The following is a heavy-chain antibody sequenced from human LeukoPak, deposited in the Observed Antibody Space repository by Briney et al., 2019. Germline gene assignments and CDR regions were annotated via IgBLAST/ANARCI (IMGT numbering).Heavy chain of an antibody. V-gene: IGHV1-18*01. CDR2: ISAYNGNT. D-gene: IGHD3-9*01. Sequence: ASVKVSCKASGYTFTSYGISWVRQAPGQGLEWMGWISAYNGNTNYAQKLQGRVTMTTDTSTSTAYMELRSLRSDDTAVYYCARDGRFDWLLYYFDYWGQGTLVTVSS. CDR3: ARDGRFDWLLYYFDY. CDR1: GYTFTSYG. J-gene: IGHJ4*02.